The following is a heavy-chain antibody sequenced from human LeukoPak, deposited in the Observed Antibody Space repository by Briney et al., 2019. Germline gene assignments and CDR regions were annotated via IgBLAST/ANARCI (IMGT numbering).Heavy chain of an antibody. J-gene: IGHJ4*02. CDR2: IYYSGST. CDR1: GGSFSAYY. Sequence: PSETLSLTCAVYGGSFSAYYWSWIRQHPGKGLEWIGYIYYSGSTYYNPSLKSRVTISVDTSKNQFSLKLSSVTAADTAVYYCATSKVVHGDFDYWGQGTLVTVSS. CDR3: ATSKVVHGDFDY. V-gene: IGHV4-31*11.